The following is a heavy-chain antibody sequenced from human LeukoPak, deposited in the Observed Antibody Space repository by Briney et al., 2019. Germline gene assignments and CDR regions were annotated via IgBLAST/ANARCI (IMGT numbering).Heavy chain of an antibody. CDR3: ARTTEGGYAYNYFYYYYMDV. D-gene: IGHD3-16*01. J-gene: IGHJ6*03. CDR2: IYYSGST. Sequence: SETLSLTCTVSGGSISSYYWSWIRQPPGKGLEWIGYIYYSGSTNYNPSLKSRVTISVDTSKNQFSLKLSSVTAADTAVYYCARTTEGGYAYNYFYYYYMDVWGRGTTVTISS. CDR1: GGSISSYY. V-gene: IGHV4-59*01.